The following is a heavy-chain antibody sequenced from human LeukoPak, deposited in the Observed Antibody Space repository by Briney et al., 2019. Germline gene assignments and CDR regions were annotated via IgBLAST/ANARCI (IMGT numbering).Heavy chain of an antibody. CDR2: VYNSGTT. Sequence: SETLSLTCTVSGVSIGSHYWSWIRQSPGKGLEWIGCVYNSGTTVYNPSLTGRVTISVDTSKNQYSLNFRSVTAADAAVYYCARDAYWGQGILVTVSS. CDR3: ARDAY. CDR1: GVSIGSHY. V-gene: IGHV4-59*11. J-gene: IGHJ4*02.